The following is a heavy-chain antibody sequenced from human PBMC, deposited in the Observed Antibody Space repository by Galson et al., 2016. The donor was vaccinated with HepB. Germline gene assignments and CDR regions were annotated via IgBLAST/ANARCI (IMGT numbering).Heavy chain of an antibody. CDR1: GFAFGDFA. D-gene: IGHD2-2*03. Sequence: SLRLSCAASGFAFGDFAMHWVRRAPGKGLEWLALISHDGASKHYADSVRGRFTISRDNSKNTLYLQMNSLRGEDSAVYYCARDSFGHCSIRTCDDFDSWGHGTLVTVAS. J-gene: IGHJ4*01. CDR3: ARDSFGHCSIRTCDDFDS. V-gene: IGHV3-30-3*01. CDR2: ISHDGASK.